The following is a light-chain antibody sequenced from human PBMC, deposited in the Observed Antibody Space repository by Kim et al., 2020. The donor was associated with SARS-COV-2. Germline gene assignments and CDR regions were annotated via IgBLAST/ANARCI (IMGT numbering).Light chain of an antibody. Sequence: ITMCCAGTIEGLDNFGFVSWYQPRHDKSPELMSDAVNNRSTVVSDRFAGSKADNTASLNISGLQAKDEADYYCSSYTSSSTRVIFGGRTQLTVL. J-gene: IGLJ2*01. CDR2: AVN. CDR1: IEGLDNFGF. CDR3: SSYTSSSTRVI. V-gene: IGLV2-14*03.